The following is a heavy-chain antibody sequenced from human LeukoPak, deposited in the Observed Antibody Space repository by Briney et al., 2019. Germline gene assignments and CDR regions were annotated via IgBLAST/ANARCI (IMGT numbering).Heavy chain of an antibody. V-gene: IGHV1-46*01. CDR2: INPSGGIT. CDR3: ATDRMIRYFDY. D-gene: IGHD2-15*01. CDR1: GYTFTNYY. J-gene: IGHJ4*02. Sequence: ASVKVSCKASGYTFTNYYMHWVRQVPGQGLEWMGVINPSGGITSFAQKFQGRVTMTRDTSTSTVYMELSSLSSEDTAVYYCATDRMIRYFDYWGQGTLVTVSS.